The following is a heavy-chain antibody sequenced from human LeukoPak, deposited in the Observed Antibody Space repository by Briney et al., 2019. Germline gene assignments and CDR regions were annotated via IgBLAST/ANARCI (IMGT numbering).Heavy chain of an antibody. Sequence: GGSLRLSCAASGFTLSNHWMAWVRQVPGRGPEWVANVNRDGSETYYLDSVKGRFTISKDNAKNSLYLQMNSLRAEDTALYHCARNNGMDVWGQGTTVIVSS. V-gene: IGHV3-7*03. CDR2: VNRDGSET. J-gene: IGHJ6*02. CDR1: GFTLSNHW. CDR3: ARNNGMDV.